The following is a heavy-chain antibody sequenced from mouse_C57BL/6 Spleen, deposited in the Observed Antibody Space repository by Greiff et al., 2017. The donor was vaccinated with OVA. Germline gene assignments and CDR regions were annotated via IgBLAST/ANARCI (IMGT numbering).Heavy chain of an antibody. J-gene: IGHJ4*01. CDR1: GFNIKDYY. Sequence: VQLQQSGAELVRPGASVKLSCTASGFNIKDYYMHWVKQRPEQGLEWIGRIDPEDGDTEYAPKFQGKATMTADTSSNTAYLQLSSLTSEDTAVYYCTTSYYSTSYAMDYWGQGTSVTVSS. CDR2: IDPEDGDT. V-gene: IGHV14-1*01. CDR3: TTSYYSTSYAMDY. D-gene: IGHD2-5*01.